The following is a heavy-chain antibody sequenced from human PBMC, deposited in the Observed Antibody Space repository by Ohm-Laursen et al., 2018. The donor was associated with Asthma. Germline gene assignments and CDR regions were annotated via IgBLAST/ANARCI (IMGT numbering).Heavy chain of an antibody. V-gene: IGHV3-74*01. Sequence: SLRLSCSASGFTFSDYFMHWVRQGPGEGLVWISHIFPHGRHTYYADSVKGRFTISRDDAQNTLYLQMNSLRADDTAVYYCARGSLEGLQWGQGTLVTVSS. CDR1: GFTFSDYF. J-gene: IGHJ4*02. CDR3: ARGSLEGLQ. CDR2: IFPHGRHT. D-gene: IGHD5-24*01.